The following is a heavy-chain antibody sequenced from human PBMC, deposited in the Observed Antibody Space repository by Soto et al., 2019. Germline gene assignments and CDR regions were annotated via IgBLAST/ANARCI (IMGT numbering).Heavy chain of an antibody. D-gene: IGHD6-19*01. CDR2: TYYNGDT. J-gene: IGHJ4*02. V-gene: IGHV4-61*08. CDR3: ARGPAYINGWRTFDL. Sequence: VLLQASGPRLLRPSETLSLTCTVSDDSFRGAEYYWSWIRQPLGKGPEWIGYTYYNGDTKYNPALRSGVTMSEDTSKNHFSLRLSSVTAADTAVYFCARGPAYINGWRTFDLWGRGILVTVSS. CDR1: DDSFRGAEYY.